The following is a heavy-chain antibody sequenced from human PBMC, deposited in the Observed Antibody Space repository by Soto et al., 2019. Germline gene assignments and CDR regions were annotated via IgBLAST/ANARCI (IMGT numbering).Heavy chain of an antibody. CDR2: IYFAGGT. CDR1: GGSISSTDHY. Sequence: PSETLSLTCTVSGGSISSTDHYWGWVRQPPGKGLGWLGSIYFAGGTFPNPALRSRATISVDTSRNQFSLRLTTVTASDTAVYYCARLVFHCLRGSCDDYSFYGLDVWGQGTTVTVSS. V-gene: IGHV4-39*01. CDR3: ARLVFHCLRGSCDDYSFYGLDV. D-gene: IGHD2-15*01. J-gene: IGHJ6*02.